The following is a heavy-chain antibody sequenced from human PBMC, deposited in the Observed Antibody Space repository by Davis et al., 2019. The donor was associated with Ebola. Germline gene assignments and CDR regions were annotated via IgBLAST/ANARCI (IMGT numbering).Heavy chain of an antibody. CDR3: VRSRGY. CDR1: GFTFSTYS. D-gene: IGHD3-10*01. Sequence: PGGSLRLSCAASGFTFSTYSMNWVRQSPGKGLEWVSSITSGSTFIYYADSVKGRFNISRDDAKNSLYLQMNSLTAGDTVVYYCVRSRGYWGQGTLVTVSS. J-gene: IGHJ4*02. CDR2: ITSGSTFI. V-gene: IGHV3-21*01.